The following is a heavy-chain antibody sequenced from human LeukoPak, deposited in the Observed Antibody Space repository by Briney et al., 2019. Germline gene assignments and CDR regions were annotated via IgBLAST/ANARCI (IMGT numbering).Heavy chain of an antibody. CDR2: ISYDGSNK. CDR3: ARDPCSGGSCYRNLDY. V-gene: IGHV3-30-3*01. J-gene: IGHJ4*02. Sequence: PGGSLRLSCAASGFTFSSYAMHWVRQAPGKGLEWVAVISYDGSNKYYADSVKGRFTISRDNSKNTLYLQMNSLRAEDTAVYYCARDPCSGGSCYRNLDYWGQGTLVTVSS. CDR1: GFTFSSYA. D-gene: IGHD2-15*01.